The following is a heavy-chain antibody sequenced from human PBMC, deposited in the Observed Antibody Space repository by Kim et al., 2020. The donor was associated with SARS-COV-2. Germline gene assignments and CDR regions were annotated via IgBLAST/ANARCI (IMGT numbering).Heavy chain of an antibody. CDR2: TGVGGST. CDR1: GFTFSNYD. D-gene: IGHD6-13*01. Sequence: GGSLRLSCTASGFTFSNYDMAWVRQAPGKGKEWVSSTGVGGSTIYPDSARGRCIISRDNSENTLQLQMNSRRAEETAIYYFAKERAGSSWSIYHEY. V-gene: IGHV3-23*01. J-gene: IGHJ1*01. CDR3: AKERAGSSWSIYHEY.